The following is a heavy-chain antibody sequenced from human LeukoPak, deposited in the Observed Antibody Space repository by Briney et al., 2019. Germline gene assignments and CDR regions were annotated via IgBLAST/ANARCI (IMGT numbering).Heavy chain of an antibody. V-gene: IGHV1-18*01. CDR2: ISAYNGNT. D-gene: IGHD2-15*01. Sequence: ASVKVSCKASGYTFTSYGISWVRQAPGQGLEWIGWISAYNGNTNYAQKLQGRVTMTTDTSTSTAYMELRSLRSDDTAVYYCARDPPRIVVVVAATNYYGMDVWGQGTTVTVSS. CDR1: GYTFTSYG. CDR3: ARDPPRIVVVVAATNYYGMDV. J-gene: IGHJ6*02.